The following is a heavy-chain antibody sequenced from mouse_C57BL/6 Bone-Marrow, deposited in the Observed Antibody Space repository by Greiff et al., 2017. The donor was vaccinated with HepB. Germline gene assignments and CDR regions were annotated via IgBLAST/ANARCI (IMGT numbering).Heavy chain of an antibody. D-gene: IGHD1-1*01. CDR1: GFSLTSYG. V-gene: IGHV2-2*01. CDR2: IWSGGST. J-gene: IGHJ2*01. CDR3: ARRGYGSVFDY. Sequence: VKLMESGPGLVQPSQSLSITCTVSGFSLTSYGVHWVRQSPGKGLEWLGVIWSGGSTDYNAAFISRLSISKDNSKSQVFFKMNSLQADDTAIYYCARRGYGSVFDYWGQGTTLTVSS.